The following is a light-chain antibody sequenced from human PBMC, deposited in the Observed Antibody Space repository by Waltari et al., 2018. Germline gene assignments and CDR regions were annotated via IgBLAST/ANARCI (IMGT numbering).Light chain of an antibody. J-gene: IGKJ2*01. CDR1: QSISTS. V-gene: IGKV1-39*01. Sequence: DIQLMQSPSSLSTYAGARVTITCRASQSISTSLNWYQQKAGKAPNLLIYAASSLSSGVSSRFSGSGSGTDFTLTITSLQPEDFGTYFCQQGYRTPHTFGQGTKLEIK. CDR3: QQGYRTPHT. CDR2: AAS.